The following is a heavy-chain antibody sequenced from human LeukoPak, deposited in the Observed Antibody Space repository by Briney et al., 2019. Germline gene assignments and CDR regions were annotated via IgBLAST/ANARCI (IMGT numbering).Heavy chain of an antibody. V-gene: IGHV3-15*01. J-gene: IGHJ5*02. CDR2: IKSKPDGGTT. CDR1: GFTLSNAW. CDR3: STEGLAYCDGDCYS. D-gene: IGHD2-21*02. Sequence: PGGSLRLSCAASGFTLSNAWMSWVRQAPGKGLEWVGHIKSKPDGGTTDYAAPVKGRFTISRDDSKNTLYLQMNTLKTEDTAVYYCSTEGLAYCDGDCYSWGQGTLVTVSS.